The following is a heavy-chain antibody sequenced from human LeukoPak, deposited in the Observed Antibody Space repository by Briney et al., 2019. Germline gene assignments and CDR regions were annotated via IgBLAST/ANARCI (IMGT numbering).Heavy chain of an antibody. D-gene: IGHD6-19*01. CDR1: GGSISPYY. Sequence: SETLSLTCAVSGGSISPYYWAWLRQPPGKELEWIGYMYHSGTTNYNLSLKSRVTISGDTSKNQLSLKLTSVTAADTAVYYCARGQGIAVAGWYGPWGQGTLVTVSS. CDR3: ARGQGIAVAGWYGP. V-gene: IGHV4-59*01. CDR2: MYHSGTT. J-gene: IGHJ5*02.